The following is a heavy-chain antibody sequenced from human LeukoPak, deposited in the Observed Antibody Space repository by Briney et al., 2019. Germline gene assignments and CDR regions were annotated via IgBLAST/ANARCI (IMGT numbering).Heavy chain of an antibody. V-gene: IGHV4-61*01. CDR3: ARALCSGGSCYLDY. Sequence: PSETLSLTCTVSGGSVSSGSYYWSWIRQPPGKGLEWIGYIYYSGSTNYNPSLKSRVTISVDTSKNQFSLKLSSVTAADTAVYYCARALCSGGSCYLDYWGQGTLVTVSS. D-gene: IGHD2-15*01. CDR2: IYYSGST. CDR1: GGSVSSGSYY. J-gene: IGHJ4*02.